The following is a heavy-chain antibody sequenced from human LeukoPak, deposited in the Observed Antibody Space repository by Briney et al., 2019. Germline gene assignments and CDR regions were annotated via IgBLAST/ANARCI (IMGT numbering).Heavy chain of an antibody. V-gene: IGHV3-23*01. CDR1: GFTFSSYA. CDR3: AKSGLGLWLPHFDY. Sequence: GGSLRLSCAASGFTFSSYAMSWVRQAPGKGLEWVSAISGNGGSTYYADSVKGRFTISRDNSKNTLYLQMNGLRAEDTAVYYCAKSGLGLWLPHFDYWGQGTLVTVSS. CDR2: ISGNGGST. J-gene: IGHJ4*02. D-gene: IGHD3-10*01.